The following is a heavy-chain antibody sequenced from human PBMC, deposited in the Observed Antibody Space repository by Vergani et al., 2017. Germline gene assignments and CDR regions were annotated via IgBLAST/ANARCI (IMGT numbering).Heavy chain of an antibody. CDR3: ARGDYGAPVGYYGMDV. D-gene: IGHD4-17*01. CDR2: ISAYNGNT. Sequence: QVQLVQSGAEVKKPGASVKVSCKASGYTFISYGISWVRQAPGQGLEWMGWISAYNGNTNYAQKLQGRVTMTTATSTSTAYMELRSLRSDDTAVYYCARGDYGAPVGYYGMDVWGQGTTVTVSS. CDR1: GYTFISYG. V-gene: IGHV1-18*01. J-gene: IGHJ6*02.